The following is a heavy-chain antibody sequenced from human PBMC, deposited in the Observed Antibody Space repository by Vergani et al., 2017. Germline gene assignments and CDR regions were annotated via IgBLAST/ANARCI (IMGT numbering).Heavy chain of an antibody. CDR1: GFTFGYYA. CDR2: LSASDRRT. Sequence: EVQLVESGGGLVQPGRSLRLSCTASGFTFGYYAMDWFRQAPGKGLEWVSTLSASDRRTHYADSVKGRFTISRDNSKNTLFLHMNSLRPEDTAVYYCAKVGRSEVAGTFGAFDIWGQGTMVTVSS. D-gene: IGHD6-19*01. V-gene: IGHV3-23*04. CDR3: AKVGRSEVAGTFGAFDI. J-gene: IGHJ3*02.